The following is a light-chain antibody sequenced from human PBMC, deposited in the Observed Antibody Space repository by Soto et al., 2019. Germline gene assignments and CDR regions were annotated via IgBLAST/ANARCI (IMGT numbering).Light chain of an antibody. J-gene: IGKJ5*01. CDR1: QSVSSSY. CDR3: QQYGNSIPIT. CDR2: GAS. Sequence: ESVLTQSPGTLSLSPGERATLSCRASQSVSSSYLAWYQQKPDQAPRLLIYGASSRATGIPDRFSGSGSGTDFTLTIRRLEPEDFAVYYCQQYGNSIPITCGQGTRLEIK. V-gene: IGKV3-20*01.